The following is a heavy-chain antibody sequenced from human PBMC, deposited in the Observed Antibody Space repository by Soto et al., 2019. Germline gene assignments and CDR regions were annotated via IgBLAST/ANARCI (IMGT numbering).Heavy chain of an antibody. CDR2: ISFDGSNK. V-gene: IGHV3-30*03. CDR3: ARGIPPDY. Sequence: GGSLRLSCTISGFKFSKYGYGMHWVRQSPGKGLEWVAFISFDGSNKYYADSVQGRFAVSRDNSKNTLYLQMNSLRVEDTAVYYCARGIPPDYWGQGTLVTVSS. CDR1: GFKFSKYGYG. D-gene: IGHD6-13*01. J-gene: IGHJ4*02.